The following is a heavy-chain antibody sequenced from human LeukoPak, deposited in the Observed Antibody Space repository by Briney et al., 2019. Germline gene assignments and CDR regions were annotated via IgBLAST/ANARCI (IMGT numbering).Heavy chain of an antibody. Sequence: ASVKVSCKASGYTFTIYDINWVRQAAGQGLEWMGWMNPDSGNTDFAQKFQGRVTMTRNTSISTAYMELSSLTSEDTAVYYCAVPPPGDYLAPGGQEPRVPVPS. D-gene: IGHD4-17*01. V-gene: IGHV1-8*01. CDR2: MNPDSGNT. CDR1: GYTFTIYD. CDR3: AVPPPGDYLAP. J-gene: IGHJ5*02.